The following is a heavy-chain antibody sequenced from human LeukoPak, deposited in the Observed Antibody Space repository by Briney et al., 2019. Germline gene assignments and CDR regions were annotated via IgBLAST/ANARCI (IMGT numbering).Heavy chain of an antibody. D-gene: IGHD3-22*01. CDR3: TRESKTYDGSGYYHDS. CDR1: GGSISNHY. V-gene: IGHV4-4*07. J-gene: IGHJ4*02. CDR2: IYTNGNI. Sequence: PSETLSLTCTVSGGSISNHYWSWIRLPAGKGLEWIGRIYTNGNIDYNPSLKSRVTMSVDTSRNQFSLKLWSVTAADTAVFYCTRESKTYDGSGYYHDSWGQGTLVTVSS.